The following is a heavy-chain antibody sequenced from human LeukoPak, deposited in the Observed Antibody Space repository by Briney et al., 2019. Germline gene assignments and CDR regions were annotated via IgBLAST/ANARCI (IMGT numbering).Heavy chain of an antibody. CDR2: IYTGGNT. J-gene: IGHJ4*02. V-gene: IGHV3-53*01. CDR1: GFTVSNYY. CDR3: ARGGTGTTFDS. Sequence: PGGSLRLPCAASGFTVSNYYMSWVRQAPGKGLEWVSVIYTGGNTFHADSVKGRFTISRDNSKNTLYLHMSGLRAEDTAVYYCARGGTGTTFDSWGQGTLVTVSS. D-gene: IGHD1-14*01.